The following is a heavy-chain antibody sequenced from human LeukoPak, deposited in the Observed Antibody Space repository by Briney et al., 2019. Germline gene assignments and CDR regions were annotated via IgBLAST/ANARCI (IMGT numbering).Heavy chain of an antibody. CDR3: ASGLISYGDYGEFDY. J-gene: IGHJ4*02. CDR1: GGSISSYY. D-gene: IGHD4-17*01. CDR2: IYYSGSA. Sequence: VKPSETLSLTCTVSGGSISSYYWSWIRRPPGKGLEWIGYIYYSGSANYNPSLKSRVTISVDTSKNQFSLKLSSVTAADTAVYYCASGLISYGDYGEFDYWGQGTLVTVSS. V-gene: IGHV4-59*01.